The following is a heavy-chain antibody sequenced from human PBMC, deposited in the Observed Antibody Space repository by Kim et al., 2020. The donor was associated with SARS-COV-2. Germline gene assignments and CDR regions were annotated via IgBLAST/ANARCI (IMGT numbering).Heavy chain of an antibody. D-gene: IGHD6-6*01. Sequence: NFAQKFQGRVTITADESTSTAYMELSSLRSEDTAVYYCARAEQLADAFDIWGQGTMVTVSS. V-gene: IGHV1-69*01. CDR3: ARAEQLADAFDI. J-gene: IGHJ3*02.